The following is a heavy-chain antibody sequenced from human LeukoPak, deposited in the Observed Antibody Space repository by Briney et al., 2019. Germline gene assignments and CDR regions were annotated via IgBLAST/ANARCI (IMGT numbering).Heavy chain of an antibody. CDR2: IKQDGSQK. V-gene: IGHV3-7*01. J-gene: IGHJ4*02. CDR3: ARESFAARWD. CDR1: GFTFSSYW. D-gene: IGHD6-6*01. Sequence: PGRSLRLSCAASGFTFSSYWMSWVRQAPGKGLEWVANIKQDGSQKYYVDSVKGRFTISRDNANNLLYLQMNSLRAEDTAVYYCARESFAARWDWGQGTLVTVSS.